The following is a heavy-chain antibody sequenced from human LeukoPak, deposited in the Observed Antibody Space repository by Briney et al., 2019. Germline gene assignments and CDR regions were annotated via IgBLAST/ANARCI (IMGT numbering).Heavy chain of an antibody. CDR1: GYTFSNYN. Sequence: ASVRVSCKTSGYTFSNYNITWVRQAPGQGLEWLGWISAYNGNTNYAQKFQGRVTMTTEKSTTTAYMELTSLRFDDTAVYYCARDDEEFGELRRFDPWGQGTLVTVSS. CDR3: ARDDEEFGELRRFDP. V-gene: IGHV1-18*01. J-gene: IGHJ5*02. D-gene: IGHD3-10*01. CDR2: ISAYNGNT.